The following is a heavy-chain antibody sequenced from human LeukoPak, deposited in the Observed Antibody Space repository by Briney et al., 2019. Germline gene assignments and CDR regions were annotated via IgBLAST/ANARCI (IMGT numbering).Heavy chain of an antibody. CDR1: GYTFTSYY. CDR3: ARDIGRSYYDSSGYLDY. V-gene: IGHV1-46*01. CDR2: INPSGGST. Sequence: GASVKVSCKASGYTFTSYYMHWVRQAPGQGLEWMGIINPSGGSTSYAQKFQGRVTITADKSTSTAYMELSSLRSEDTAVYYCARDIGRSYYDSSGYLDYWGQGTLVTVSS. J-gene: IGHJ4*02. D-gene: IGHD3-22*01.